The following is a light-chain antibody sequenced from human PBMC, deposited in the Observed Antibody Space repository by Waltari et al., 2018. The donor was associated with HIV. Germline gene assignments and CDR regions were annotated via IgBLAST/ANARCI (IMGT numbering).Light chain of an antibody. J-gene: IGKJ1*01. V-gene: IGKV1-39*01. Sequence: DIQMTQSPSSLSASVGDRVTVTCRASQSISTFLNWYQQKPGKAPKLLIFGSSKLQDGVPSRFSGSGSGTDFTLTSGSLQSEDIATYYCQQSFNTPWTFGQGTKVEVK. CDR2: GSS. CDR3: QQSFNTPWT. CDR1: QSISTF.